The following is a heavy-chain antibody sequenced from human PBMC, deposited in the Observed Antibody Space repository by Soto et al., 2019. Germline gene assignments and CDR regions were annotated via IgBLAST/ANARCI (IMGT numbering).Heavy chain of an antibody. CDR1: GFTFSGSA. V-gene: IGHV3-73*01. CDR3: TRGYGDYVRDY. D-gene: IGHD4-17*01. Sequence: EVQLVESGGGLVQPGESLKLSCAVSGFTFSGSAMHWVRQASGKGLEWVGRIRSKANNYATAYAASVKGRFTISRDDSKHTAYLQMNSLKSEDTAVYYCTRGYGDYVRDYWGQGTLVTGSS. CDR2: IRSKANNYAT. J-gene: IGHJ4*02.